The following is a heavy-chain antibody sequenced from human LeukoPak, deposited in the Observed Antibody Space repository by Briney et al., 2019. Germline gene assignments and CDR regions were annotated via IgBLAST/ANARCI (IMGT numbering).Heavy chain of an antibody. D-gene: IGHD5-12*01. J-gene: IGHJ4*02. V-gene: IGHV1-2*02. CDR3: ARHFWNSGYDYNY. CDR1: RYTFTGYY. CDR2: INPNSGGT. Sequence: GASVKVSCKASRYTFTGYYMHWVRQAPGQGLEWMGWINPNSGGTNYAQKFQGRVTMTRDTSISTAYMELRSLRSDDTAVYYCARHFWNSGYDYNYWGQGTLVTVSS.